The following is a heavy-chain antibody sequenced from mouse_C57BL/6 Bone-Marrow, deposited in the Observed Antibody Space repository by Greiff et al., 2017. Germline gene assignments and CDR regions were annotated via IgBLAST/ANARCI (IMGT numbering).Heavy chain of an antibody. D-gene: IGHD3-3*01. CDR2: ISSGSSTI. CDR3: ARGTRFAY. CDR1: GFTFSDYG. V-gene: IGHV5-17*01. Sequence: EVQVEESGGGLVKPGGSLKLSCAASGFTFSDYGMHWVRQAPEKGLEWVAYISSGSSTIYYADTVKGRFTISRDNAKNTLFLQMTSLRSEDTAMYYCARGTRFAYWGQGTLVTVSA. J-gene: IGHJ3*01.